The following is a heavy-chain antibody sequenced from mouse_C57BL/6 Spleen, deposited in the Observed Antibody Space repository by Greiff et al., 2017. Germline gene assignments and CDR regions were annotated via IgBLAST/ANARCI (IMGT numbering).Heavy chain of an antibody. CDR1: GYTFTSYD. V-gene: IGHV1-85*01. Sequence: VQLQQSGPELVKPGASVKLSCKASGYTFTSYDINWVKQRPGQGLEWIGWIYPRDGSTKYNEKFKGKATLTVDTSSSTAYMELLSLRSEDSAVYVGARRARAGAGQGFAYWGKGTLVTVSA. J-gene: IGHJ3*01. CDR2: IYPRDGST. CDR3: ARRARAGAGQGFAY. D-gene: IGHD3-1*01.